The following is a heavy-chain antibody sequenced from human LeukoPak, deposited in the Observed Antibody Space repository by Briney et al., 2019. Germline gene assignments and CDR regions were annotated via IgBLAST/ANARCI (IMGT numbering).Heavy chain of an antibody. D-gene: IGHD1-26*01. Sequence: EASVKVSCKASGYTFTSYAMNWVRQAPGQGLEWMGWINTNTGNPTYAQGFAGRFVFSLDTSVSTAYLQISSLKAEDTAVYYCARSGVSYYYYYYMDVWGKGTTVTVSS. CDR1: GYTFTSYA. V-gene: IGHV7-4-1*02. J-gene: IGHJ6*03. CDR3: ARSGVSYYYYYYMDV. CDR2: INTNTGNP.